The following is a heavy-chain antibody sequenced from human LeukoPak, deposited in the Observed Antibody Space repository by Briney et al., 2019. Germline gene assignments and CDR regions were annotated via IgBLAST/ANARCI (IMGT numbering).Heavy chain of an antibody. CDR3: ARGECSGGSCYSGY. D-gene: IGHD2-15*01. CDR1: GYTFTSYD. Sequence: ASVTAPCKASGYTFTSYDINWVRQAAGQGLEWMGWMNPNSGNTVYAQKFQGRVTMTRNTSISTAYMELSSLRSEDTAVYYCARGECSGGSCYSGYWGQGTLVTVSS. V-gene: IGHV1-8*01. CDR2: MNPNSGNT. J-gene: IGHJ4*02.